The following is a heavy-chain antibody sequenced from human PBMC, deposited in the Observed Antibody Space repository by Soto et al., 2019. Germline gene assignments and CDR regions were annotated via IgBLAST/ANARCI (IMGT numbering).Heavy chain of an antibody. J-gene: IGHJ4*02. Sequence: NPSETLSLTCAVSGGSISSGSYSWGWIRQPPGKGLEWIGYIYHSGSTYYNPSLKSRVTISVYRSKNQFSLKLSSVTAADTAVYYCTRVYGDYGFDYWGQGTLVTVSS. V-gene: IGHV4-30-2*01. CDR1: GGSISSGSYS. CDR2: IYHSGST. D-gene: IGHD4-17*01. CDR3: TRVYGDYGFDY.